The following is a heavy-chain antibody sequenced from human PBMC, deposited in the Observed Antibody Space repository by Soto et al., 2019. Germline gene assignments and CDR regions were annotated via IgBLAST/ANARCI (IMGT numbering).Heavy chain of an antibody. J-gene: IGHJ3*02. Sequence: ASVKVSCKASGYTFTSYGISWVRQAPGQGXEWMGWISAYNGNTNYAQKLQGRVTMTTDTSTSTAYMELRSLRSDDTAVYYCARDKLAYDFWSGYYSLGPDAFDIWGQGTMVTVSS. V-gene: IGHV1-18*01. CDR2: ISAYNGNT. CDR1: GYTFTSYG. CDR3: ARDKLAYDFWSGYYSLGPDAFDI. D-gene: IGHD3-3*01.